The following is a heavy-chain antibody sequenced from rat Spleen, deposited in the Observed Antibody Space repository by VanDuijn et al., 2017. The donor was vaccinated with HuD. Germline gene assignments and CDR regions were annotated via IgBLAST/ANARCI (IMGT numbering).Heavy chain of an antibody. D-gene: IGHD1-9*01. CDR2: ISYDGSST. Sequence: EVQLVESGGGLVQPGRSLKLSCAASGFTFSDYNMAWVRQAPKKGLEWVATISYDGSSTYYRDSVKGRFTISRDNAKSTLYLQMDSLRSEDTATYYCARRGYGYTYYFDYWGQGVMVTVSS. CDR1: GFTFSDYN. V-gene: IGHV5-7*01. CDR3: ARRGYGYTYYFDY. J-gene: IGHJ2*01.